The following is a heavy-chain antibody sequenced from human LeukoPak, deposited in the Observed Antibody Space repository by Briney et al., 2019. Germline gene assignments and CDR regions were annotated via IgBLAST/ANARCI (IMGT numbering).Heavy chain of an antibody. Sequence: AGGSLRLSCAASGFTFSSYWMSWVRQAPGKGLEWVANIKQDGSEKYYVDSVKGRFTISRDNAKNSLYLQMNSLRAEDTAVYYCARVQQARVVAATEYFDYWGQGTLVTVSS. J-gene: IGHJ4*02. V-gene: IGHV3-7*01. D-gene: IGHD2-15*01. CDR3: ARVQQARVVAATEYFDY. CDR2: IKQDGSEK. CDR1: GFTFSSYW.